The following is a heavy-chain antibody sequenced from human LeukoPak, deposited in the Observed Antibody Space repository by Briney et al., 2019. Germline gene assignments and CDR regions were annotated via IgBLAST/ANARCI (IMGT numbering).Heavy chain of an antibody. J-gene: IGHJ4*01. Sequence: ASVKGSCKASGYTFTSYYMHWVRQAPGQGLEWMGIINPSGGSTSYAQKFHGRVTMTRDTSTSTVYMELSSLSSEDRAGDYRARDQKVAGTFDYWGHRTLVTVSS. V-gene: IGHV1-46*01. CDR1: GYTFTSYY. D-gene: IGHD6-19*01. CDR2: INPSGGST. CDR3: ARDQKVAGTFDY.